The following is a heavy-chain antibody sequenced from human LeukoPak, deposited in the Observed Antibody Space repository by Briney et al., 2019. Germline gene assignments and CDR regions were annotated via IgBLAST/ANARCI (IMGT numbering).Heavy chain of an antibody. D-gene: IGHD3-16*02. J-gene: IGHJ4*02. CDR3: ARITFGGVIARQEDY. CDR1: GFTFSSYW. Sequence: GSLRLSCAASGFTFSSYWMSWVRQAPGKGLEWIGSIYHSGYTYYNPSLKSRVTISVDTSKNQFSLKLSSVTAADTAVYYCARITFGGVIARQEDYWGQGTLVTVSS. V-gene: IGHV4-38-2*01. CDR2: IYHSGYT.